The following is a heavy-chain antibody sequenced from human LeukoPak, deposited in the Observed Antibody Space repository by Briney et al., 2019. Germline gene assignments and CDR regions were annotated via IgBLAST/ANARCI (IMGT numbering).Heavy chain of an antibody. J-gene: IGHJ4*02. CDR3: ARQSTKYSSGWFSDY. V-gene: IGHV4-39*01. CDR2: IYYSGST. CDR1: GCSISSSSYY. D-gene: IGHD6-19*01. Sequence: SSETLSLTCTVSGCSISSSSYYWGWIRQPPGKGLEWIGSIYYSGSTYYNPSLKSRVTISVDTSKNQFSLKLTSVTAADTAVYYCARQSTKYSSGWFSDYWGQGTLVTVSS.